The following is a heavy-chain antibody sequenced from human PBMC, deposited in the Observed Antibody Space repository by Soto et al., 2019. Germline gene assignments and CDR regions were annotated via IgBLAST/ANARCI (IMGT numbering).Heavy chain of an antibody. CDR3: AKDSALQTTKIAVAGI. V-gene: IGHV3-23*01. J-gene: IGHJ4*02. CDR1: GFTFSSYA. CDR2: ISGSGGST. D-gene: IGHD6-19*01. Sequence: GGSLRLSCAASGFTFSSYAMSWVRQAPGKGLEWVSAISGSGGSTYYADSVKGRFTISRDNSKNTLYLQMNSLRAEDTAVYYCAKDSALQTTKIAVAGIWGQGTLVTVSS.